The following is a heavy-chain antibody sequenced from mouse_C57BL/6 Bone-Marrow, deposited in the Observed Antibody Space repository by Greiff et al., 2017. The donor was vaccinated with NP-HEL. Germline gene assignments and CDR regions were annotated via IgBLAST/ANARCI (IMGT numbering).Heavy chain of an antibody. D-gene: IGHD2-3*01. CDR3: ARKDGYYDYAMDY. CDR2: LWSGGST. J-gene: IGHJ4*01. CDR1: GFSLTSYG. V-gene: IGHV2-2*01. Sequence: VQLQQSGPGLVQPSQSLSITCTVSGFSLTSYGVHWVRQSPGTGLEWLGVLWSGGSTDSNAAFISRLSISKDNSKIQVFFKMNSLQADDTAIYYCARKDGYYDYAMDYWGQGTSVTVSS.